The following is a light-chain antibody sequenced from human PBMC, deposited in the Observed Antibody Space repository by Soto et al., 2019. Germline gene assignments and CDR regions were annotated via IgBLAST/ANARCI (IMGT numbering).Light chain of an antibody. CDR2: AAS. Sequence: AIQMTQSPSSLSASLGDRVTIACRSSQGISSYLAWYQQKPGKAPKLLIYAASTLQSGVPSRFSGSGSGTDFTLTISCLQSEDFATYYCQQYYSYPFTFGQGTRLEIK. CDR1: QGISSY. V-gene: IGKV1-8*01. CDR3: QQYYSYPFT. J-gene: IGKJ5*01.